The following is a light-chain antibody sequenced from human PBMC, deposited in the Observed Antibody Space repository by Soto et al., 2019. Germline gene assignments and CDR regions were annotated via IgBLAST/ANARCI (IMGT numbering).Light chain of an antibody. CDR1: SSNIGSNT. Sequence: QSVLTQPPSASGTPGQRVTLSCSGSSSNIGSNTVNWYQQLPGTAPKLLIYSNNQRPSGVPDRFSGSKSGTSASLAISGLQSDDEADYYCAAWDDSLNGLYVFGTGTKVTVL. CDR3: AAWDDSLNGLYV. CDR2: SNN. J-gene: IGLJ1*01. V-gene: IGLV1-44*01.